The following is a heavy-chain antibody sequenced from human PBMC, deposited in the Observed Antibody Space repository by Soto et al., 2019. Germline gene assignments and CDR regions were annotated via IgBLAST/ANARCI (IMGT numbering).Heavy chain of an antibody. D-gene: IGHD1-1*01. Sequence: VQLVESGGGVVQPGRSLRLSCAASGFTFSSYGMHWVRQAPGKGLEWVAVIWYDGSNKYYADSVKGRFTISRDNSKNTLYLQMNSLRAEDTAVYYCARENEEFGYFDYWGQGTLVTVSS. CDR3: ARENEEFGYFDY. J-gene: IGHJ4*02. CDR1: GFTFSSYG. V-gene: IGHV3-33*01. CDR2: IWYDGSNK.